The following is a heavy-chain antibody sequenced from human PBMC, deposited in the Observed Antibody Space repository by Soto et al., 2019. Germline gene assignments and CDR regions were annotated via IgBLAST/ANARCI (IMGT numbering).Heavy chain of an antibody. V-gene: IGHV2-5*02. D-gene: IGHD2-15*01. CDR3: AHKGGRGAGMDV. J-gene: IGHJ6*02. CDR2: IYWDDDK. CDR1: GLSVSTSGVG. Sequence: GSGPTLVNPTQTLTLTCTFSGLSVSTSGVGVAWIRQPPGKALEWLALIYWDDDKRYSPFLQSRVTITKDTSKNQVVLTMTNMDPVDTATYYCAHKGGRGAGMDVWGQGTTVTVSS.